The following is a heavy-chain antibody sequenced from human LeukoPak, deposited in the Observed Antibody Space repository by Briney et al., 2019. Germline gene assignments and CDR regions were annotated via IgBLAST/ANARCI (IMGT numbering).Heavy chain of an antibody. D-gene: IGHD1-7*01. CDR3: ARDNRNYLPSFDY. V-gene: IGHV4-38-2*02. Sequence: SETLSLTCTVSGYSISSGYYWGWIRQPPGKGLEWIRSIYHSGSTYYNPSLKSRATISVDTSKNQFSLKLSSVTAADTAVYYCARDNRNYLPSFDYWGQGTLVTVSS. J-gene: IGHJ4*02. CDR1: GYSISSGYY. CDR2: IYHSGST.